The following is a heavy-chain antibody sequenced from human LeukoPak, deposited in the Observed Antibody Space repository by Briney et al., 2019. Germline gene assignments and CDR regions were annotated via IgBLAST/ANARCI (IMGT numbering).Heavy chain of an antibody. CDR2: IFGADTT. J-gene: IGHJ4*02. Sequence: GGSLRLSCGATDFIVSDSHMSWVRQAPGRGLEWVSVIFGADTTFYADSVKGRFTISRDNLQNTVNLQMNSLRDDDTAVYYCGRGGEILDYRGQGTQVTVSS. D-gene: IGHD3-16*01. CDR1: DFIVSDSH. V-gene: IGHV3-53*01. CDR3: GRGGEILDY.